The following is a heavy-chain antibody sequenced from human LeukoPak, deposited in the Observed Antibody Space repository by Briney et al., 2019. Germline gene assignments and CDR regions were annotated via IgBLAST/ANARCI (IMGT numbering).Heavy chain of an antibody. CDR3: ARGLYSSGWYVSY. V-gene: IGHV1-2*02. D-gene: IGHD6-19*01. J-gene: IGHJ4*02. CDR1: GYTFTGYY. CDR2: INPNSGGT. Sequence: GASVTVSCTASGYTFTGYYMHWVRQAPGQGLEWMGWINPNSGGTNYAQKFQGRVTMTRDTSISTAYMELSRLRSDDTAVYYCARGLYSSGWYVSYWGQGTLVTVSS.